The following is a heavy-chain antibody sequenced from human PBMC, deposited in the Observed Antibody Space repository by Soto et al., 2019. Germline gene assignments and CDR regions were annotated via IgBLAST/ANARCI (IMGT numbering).Heavy chain of an antibody. V-gene: IGHV3-30*18. CDR3: AKAGLLLWFGEPFDY. J-gene: IGHJ4*02. CDR2: ISYDGSNK. D-gene: IGHD3-10*01. CDR1: GFTFSSYG. Sequence: QVQLVESGGGVVQPGRSLRLSSAASGFTFSSYGMHWVRQAPGKGLEWVAVISYDGSNKYYADSVKGRFTISRDNSKNTLYLQMNSLRAEDTAVYYCAKAGLLLWFGEPFDYWGQGTLVTVSS.